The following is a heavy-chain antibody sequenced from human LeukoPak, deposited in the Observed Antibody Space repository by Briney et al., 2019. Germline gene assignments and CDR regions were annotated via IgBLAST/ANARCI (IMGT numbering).Heavy chain of an antibody. J-gene: IGHJ3*02. CDR1: GGSISSYY. Sequence: PSETLSLACTVSGGSISSYYWTWLRQPPGKGLKWVGYISYSGNTNHNPSLKSRVTMSVDTSKSQFSLKLNSVTAADTAVYYCACLSSNGRRAFDIWGQGQWSPSLQ. CDR3: ACLSSNGRRAFDI. CDR2: ISYSGNT. D-gene: IGHD2-8*01. V-gene: IGHV4-59*08.